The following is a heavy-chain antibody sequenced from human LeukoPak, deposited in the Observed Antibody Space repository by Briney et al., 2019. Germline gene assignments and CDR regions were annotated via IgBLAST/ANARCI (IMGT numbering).Heavy chain of an antibody. CDR2: ISYDGSNK. CDR1: GFTFSSYG. Sequence: PGGSLRLSCAASGFTFSSYGMHWVRQAPGKGLEWVAVISYDGSNKYYADSVKGRFTFSRDNSKNTLYLQMNSLRAEDTAVYYCAKGIDYWGQGTLVTVSS. CDR3: AKGIDY. V-gene: IGHV3-30*18. J-gene: IGHJ4*02.